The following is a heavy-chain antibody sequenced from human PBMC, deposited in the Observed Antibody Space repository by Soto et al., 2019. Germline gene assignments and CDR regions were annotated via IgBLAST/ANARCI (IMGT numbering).Heavy chain of an antibody. CDR3: ARDLSRARPGDYNFDY. CDR2: IWYDGSNK. D-gene: IGHD4-17*01. J-gene: IGHJ4*02. Sequence: GGSLRLSCAASGFTFSSYGMHWVRQAPGKGLEWVAVIWYDGSNKYYADSVKGRFTISRDNSKNTLYLQMNSLRAEDTAVYYCARDLSRARPGDYNFDYWGQGTLVTVS. CDR1: GFTFSSYG. V-gene: IGHV3-33*01.